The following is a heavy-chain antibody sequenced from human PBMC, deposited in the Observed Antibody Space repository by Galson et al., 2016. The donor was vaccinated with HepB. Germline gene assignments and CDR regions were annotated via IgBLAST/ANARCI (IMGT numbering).Heavy chain of an antibody. J-gene: IGHJ4*02. Sequence: TLSLTCTVSGGSISSNYYYWTWIRQHPGKGLEWIAYIYYTGSTFYNPSLKSRVTISVDTSKNQFSLTLNSVSAVDTAVYFCARAKDQVLHYLDSWGQGALVTVSS. V-gene: IGHV4-31*03. CDR3: ARAKDQVLHYLDS. CDR1: GGSISSNYYY. D-gene: IGHD2-2*01. CDR2: IYYTGST.